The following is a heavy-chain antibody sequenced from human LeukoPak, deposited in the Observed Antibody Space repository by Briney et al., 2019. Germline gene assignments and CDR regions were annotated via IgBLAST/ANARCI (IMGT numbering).Heavy chain of an antibody. J-gene: IGHJ4*02. CDR3: ARGGYYDFWSGHSWY. CDR2: ISSSSSYI. D-gene: IGHD3-3*01. V-gene: IGHV3-21*01. Sequence: GGSRRFSGAASGFTFSSYGMNWVRQAPGKGLEWVSSISSSSSYIYYADSVKGRFTISRDNAKNSLYLQMNSLRAEDTAVYYCARGGYYDFWSGHSWYWGQGTLVTVSS. CDR1: GFTFSSYG.